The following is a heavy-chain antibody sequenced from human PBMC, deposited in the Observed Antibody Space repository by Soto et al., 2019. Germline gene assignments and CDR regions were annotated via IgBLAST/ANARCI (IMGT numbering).Heavy chain of an antibody. CDR1: GGSISSYY. CDR2: IYYSGST. Sequence: SETLSLTCTVSGGSISSYYWSWIRQPPGKGLEWIGYIYYSGSTNYNPSLKSRVTISVDTSKNQFSLKLSSVTAADTAVYYCARVYRGTTILYYFAYWGQGTLVTVSS. V-gene: IGHV4-59*01. CDR3: ARVYRGTTILYYFAY. D-gene: IGHD1-7*01. J-gene: IGHJ4*02.